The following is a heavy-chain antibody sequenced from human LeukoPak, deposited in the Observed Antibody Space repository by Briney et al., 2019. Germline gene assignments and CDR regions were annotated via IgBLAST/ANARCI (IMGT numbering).Heavy chain of an antibody. V-gene: IGHV4-38-2*01. CDR1: GYSISSGYY. CDR2: IYHSGST. J-gene: IGHJ4*02. Sequence: SETLSLTCAVSGYSISSGYYWGWIRQPPGKGLEWIGSIYHSGSTYYNPSLKSRVTISVDTSKNQFSLKLSSVTAADTAVYYCARHKGVVGAEVVHDYWGLGTLVTVSS. CDR3: ARHKGVVGAEVVHDY. D-gene: IGHD1-26*01.